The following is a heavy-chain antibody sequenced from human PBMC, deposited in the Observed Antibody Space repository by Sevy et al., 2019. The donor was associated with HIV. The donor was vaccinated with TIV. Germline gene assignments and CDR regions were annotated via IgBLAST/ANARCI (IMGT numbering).Heavy chain of an antibody. D-gene: IGHD3-3*01. J-gene: IGHJ4*02. CDR1: GFTFSSYG. CDR2: ISGSGGST. Sequence: GGSLRLSCAASGFTFSSYGMHWVRQAPGKGLEWVSAISGSGGSTYYADSVKGRFTISRDNSKNTLYLQMNSLRAEDTAVYYCAKGGSEGYDFWSGYMYYFDYWGQGTLVTVSS. CDR3: AKGGSEGYDFWSGYMYYFDY. V-gene: IGHV3-23*01.